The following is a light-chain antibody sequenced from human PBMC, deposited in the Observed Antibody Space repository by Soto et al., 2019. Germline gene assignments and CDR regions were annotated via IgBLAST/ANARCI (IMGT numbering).Light chain of an antibody. CDR1: QSVNRN. J-gene: IGKJ5*01. Sequence: EIAMTQSPATLSVSPGERATLSCMASQSVNRNLAWYQQRPGQAPRLLISGASTRATGVPARFSGSGSGTDFALTISSLQSEDFAVYYCQQYNNWPPITFGQGTRLEIK. V-gene: IGKV3-15*01. CDR3: QQYNNWPPIT. CDR2: GAS.